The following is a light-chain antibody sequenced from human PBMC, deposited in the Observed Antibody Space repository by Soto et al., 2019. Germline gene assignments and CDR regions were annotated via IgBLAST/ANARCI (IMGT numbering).Light chain of an antibody. Sequence: DIAMTQSPDSLAVSLGERATINCKSSQSVLYSSNNKNYLAWYQQKPGQPPKLLIYWASTRESGVPDRFSGSGSGTDFTLTISSLQAEDVAVYYCQQYYSTLTFGQGTKLEIK. V-gene: IGKV4-1*01. CDR1: QSVLYSSNNKNY. CDR2: WAS. CDR3: QQYYSTLT. J-gene: IGKJ2*01.